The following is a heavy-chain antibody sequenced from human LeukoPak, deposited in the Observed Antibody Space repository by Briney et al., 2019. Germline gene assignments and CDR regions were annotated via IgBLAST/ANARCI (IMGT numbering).Heavy chain of an antibody. CDR1: GYTFTSYA. CDR3: ARLYSSGWYPRYDY. Sequence: ASVTVSCKASGYTFTSYAMHWVRQAPGQRLEWMGWINAGNGNTKYSQKFQGRVTITRDTSASTAYMELSSLRSEDTAVCYCARLYSSGWYPRYDYWGQGTLVTVSS. J-gene: IGHJ4*02. V-gene: IGHV1-3*01. CDR2: INAGNGNT. D-gene: IGHD6-19*01.